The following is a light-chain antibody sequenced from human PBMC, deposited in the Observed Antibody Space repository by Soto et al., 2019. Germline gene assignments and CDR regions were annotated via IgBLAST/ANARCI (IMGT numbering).Light chain of an antibody. CDR1: SSNIGINT. J-gene: IGLJ2*01. CDR3: ATWDDSLHGLV. CDR2: NNI. Sequence: QSVLTQPPSTSGTPGQRVSISCSGGSSNIGINTVTWYQQLPGTAPKLLIYNNIQRPSGVPDRISGSKSGTSAYLAISGLQSVDEADYFCATWDDSLHGLVFGGGTKVTVL. V-gene: IGLV1-44*01.